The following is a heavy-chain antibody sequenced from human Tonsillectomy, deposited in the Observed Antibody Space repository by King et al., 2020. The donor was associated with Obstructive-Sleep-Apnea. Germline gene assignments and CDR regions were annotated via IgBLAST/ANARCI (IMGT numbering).Heavy chain of an antibody. CDR2: MYYSGNT. CDR1: GGSINNYY. J-gene: IGHJ4*02. CDR3: ARHRGVEDYGGYGDYFDY. Sequence: QLQESGPGLVKPSETLSLTCSCSGGSINNYYWSWIRQPPGKGLEWIGYMYYSGNTNFNPSLKSRVTISADTSNIQFSLRLSSVTAADTAVYFCARHRGVEDYGGYGDYFDYWGQGTLVTVSS. D-gene: IGHD5-12*01. V-gene: IGHV4-59*08.